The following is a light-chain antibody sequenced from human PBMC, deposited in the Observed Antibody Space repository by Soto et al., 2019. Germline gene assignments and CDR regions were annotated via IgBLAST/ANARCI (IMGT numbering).Light chain of an antibody. CDR1: QGIDTS. J-gene: IGKJ5*01. V-gene: IGKV1-9*01. Sequence: GDRVTITCRASQGIDTSLAWYQQKPGKDPKLLIYAASIFQSGVPSRFSGSGSGTHFTLTISSLQPEDFATYYCQQLHGYPITFGQGTRLEIK. CDR3: QQLHGYPIT. CDR2: AAS.